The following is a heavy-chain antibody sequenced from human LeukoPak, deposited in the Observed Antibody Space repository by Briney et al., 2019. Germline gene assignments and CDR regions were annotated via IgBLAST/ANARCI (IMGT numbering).Heavy chain of an antibody. CDR2: IKEDGSEK. V-gene: IGHV3-7*05. J-gene: IGHJ4*02. CDR1: GFSFSNFW. Sequence: GGSLRLSCAASGFSFSNFWMSWVRQAPGKGLEGVANIKEDGSEKYYVDSVKGRFTISRDNAKNSLYLQMNSLRAEDTAVYYCARWAESNDYWGQGTLVTVSS. CDR3: ARWAESNDY.